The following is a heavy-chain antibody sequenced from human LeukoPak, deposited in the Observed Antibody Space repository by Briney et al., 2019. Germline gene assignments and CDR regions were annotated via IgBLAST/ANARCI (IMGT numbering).Heavy chain of an antibody. Sequence: SQTLSLTCTVSGGSISSGDYYWTWIRQHPGKGLEWIGNIYYSGSTYYNPSLKSRVTMSVDTSKNQFSLKLISVTAADTAVYYCARSRDPLLDYWGQGTLVTISS. CDR2: IYYSGST. V-gene: IGHV4-31*03. CDR1: GGSISSGDYY. J-gene: IGHJ4*02. CDR3: ARSRDPLLDY.